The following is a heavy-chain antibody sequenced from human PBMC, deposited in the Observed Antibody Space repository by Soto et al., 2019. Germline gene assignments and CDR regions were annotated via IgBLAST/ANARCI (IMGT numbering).Heavy chain of an antibody. CDR1: GDSVSSNSAA. V-gene: IGHV6-1*01. Sequence: TLSLTCAISGDSVSSNSAAWNWIRQSPSRGLEWLGRTYYRSKWYNDYAVSVKSRITINPDTSKNQFSLQLNSVTPEDTAVYYCVRGGEYSSSRYYYYGMDVWGQGTTVTVSS. J-gene: IGHJ6*02. CDR2: TYYRSKWYN. D-gene: IGHD6-13*01. CDR3: VRGGEYSSSRYYYYGMDV.